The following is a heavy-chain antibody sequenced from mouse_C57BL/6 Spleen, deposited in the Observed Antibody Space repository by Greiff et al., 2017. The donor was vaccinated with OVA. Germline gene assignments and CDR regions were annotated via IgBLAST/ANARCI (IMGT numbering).Heavy chain of an antibody. CDR2: IWSDGST. V-gene: IGHV2-6-1*01. D-gene: IGHD3-2*02. CDR1: GFSLTSYG. CDR3: ARHGDSSGYYARDY. J-gene: IGHJ4*01. Sequence: VQLVESGPGLVAPSQSLSITCTVSGFSLTSYGVHWVRQPPGKGLEWLVVIWSDGSTTYNSALKSRLSISKDNSKIQVFLKMNSLQTDDTAMYYCARHGDSSGYYARDYWGQGTSVTVSS.